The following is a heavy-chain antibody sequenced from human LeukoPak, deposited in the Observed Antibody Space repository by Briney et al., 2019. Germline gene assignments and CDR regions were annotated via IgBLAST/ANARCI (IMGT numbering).Heavy chain of an antibody. J-gene: IGHJ3*02. CDR3: AKYSSSWYLYAFDI. CDR2: IRYDGSNK. D-gene: IGHD6-13*01. Sequence: PGGSLRLSCAASGFTFSSYGMHWVRQAPGKGLEWVAFIRYDGSNKYYADSVKGRFTISRDNSKNTLYLQMNSLRAEDTAVYYCAKYSSSWYLYAFDIWGQGTMVTVSS. V-gene: IGHV3-30*02. CDR1: GFTFSSYG.